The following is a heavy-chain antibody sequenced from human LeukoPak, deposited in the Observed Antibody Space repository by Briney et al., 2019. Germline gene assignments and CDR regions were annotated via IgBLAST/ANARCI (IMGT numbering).Heavy chain of an antibody. CDR2: FDPEDGET. Sequence: ASVKVSCKVSGYTLTELSMHWVRQAPGKGLEWMGGFDPEDGETIYAQKFQGRVTMTEDTSTDTAYMELSGLRSEDTAVYYCATYSPHYYDSSGPPAFDIWGQGTMVTVSS. CDR1: GYTLTELS. D-gene: IGHD3-22*01. J-gene: IGHJ3*02. V-gene: IGHV1-24*01. CDR3: ATYSPHYYDSSGPPAFDI.